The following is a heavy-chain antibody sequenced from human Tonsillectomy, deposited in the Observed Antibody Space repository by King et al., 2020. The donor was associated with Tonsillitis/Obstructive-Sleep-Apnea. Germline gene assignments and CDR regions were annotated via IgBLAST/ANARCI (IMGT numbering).Heavy chain of an antibody. Sequence: VQLQQWGAGLLKPSETLSLTCAVYGGSFSGYYWSWIRQPPGKGLEWIGEINHSGSTNYNPSLKSRVTISVDTSKNQFSLKLSSVTAADTAVYYCARGRGGNWNYYHYMDVWGKGTTVTVSS. J-gene: IGHJ6*03. CDR1: GGSFSGYY. CDR3: ARGRGGNWNYYHYMDV. V-gene: IGHV4-34*01. D-gene: IGHD4-23*01. CDR2: INHSGST.